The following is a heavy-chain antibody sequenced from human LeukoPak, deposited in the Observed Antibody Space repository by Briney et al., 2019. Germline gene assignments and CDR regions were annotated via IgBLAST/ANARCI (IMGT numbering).Heavy chain of an antibody. CDR1: GYTFTGYY. J-gene: IGHJ6*03. V-gene: IGHV1-2*02. CDR3: ARVVEYYDFWSGYEPTMDV. Sequence: ASVKVSCKASGYTFTGYYMHWVRQAPGQGLEWMGWINPNSGGTNYAQKFQGRVTMTRDTPISTAYMELSRLRSDDTAVYYCARVVEYYDFWSGYEPTMDVWGKGTTVTVSS. D-gene: IGHD3-3*01. CDR2: INPNSGGT.